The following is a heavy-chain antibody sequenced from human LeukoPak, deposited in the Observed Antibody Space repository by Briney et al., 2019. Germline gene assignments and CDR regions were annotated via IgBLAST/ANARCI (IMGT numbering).Heavy chain of an antibody. CDR3: ALSGHYYDRRGSEPN. D-gene: IGHD3-22*01. Sequence: GGSLRLSCAASGSTFSSYSMNWVRQAPGKGLEWVSSISSSSSYIYYADSVKGRFTISRDNAKNSLYLQMNSLRVDDTAVYYCALSGHYYDRRGSEPNWGQGTLVTVSS. V-gene: IGHV3-21*01. J-gene: IGHJ4*02. CDR2: ISSSSSYI. CDR1: GSTFSSYS.